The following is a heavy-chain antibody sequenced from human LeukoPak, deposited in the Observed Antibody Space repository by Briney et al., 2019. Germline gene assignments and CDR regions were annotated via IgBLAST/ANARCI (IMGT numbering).Heavy chain of an antibody. Sequence: GGSLRLSCAASGFTFSDYYMSWIRQASGKGLEWVSYISSSGSTIYYADSVKGRFTISRDNAKNLLYLQMNSLRAEDTAVYYCASPILPAARGYFDYWGQGTLVTVSS. V-gene: IGHV3-11*01. CDR1: GFTFSDYY. CDR3: ASPILPAARGYFDY. D-gene: IGHD2-2*01. J-gene: IGHJ4*02. CDR2: ISSSGSTI.